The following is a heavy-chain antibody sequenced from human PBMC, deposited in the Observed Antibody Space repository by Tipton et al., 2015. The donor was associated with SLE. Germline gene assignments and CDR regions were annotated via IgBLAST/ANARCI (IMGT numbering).Heavy chain of an antibody. CDR3: ARHSVGLVRDAFDI. CDR1: GGSISSGSYY. V-gene: IGHV4-61*02. CDR2: IYTTGSS. Sequence: TLSLTCSVSGGSISSGSYYWSWIRQPAGKGLEWIGRIYTTGSSNYNPSLKSRVTISVDTSKNQFSLRLSSVTAADTAVYYCARHSVGLVRDAFDIWGQGTMVTVSS. D-gene: IGHD1-26*01. J-gene: IGHJ3*02.